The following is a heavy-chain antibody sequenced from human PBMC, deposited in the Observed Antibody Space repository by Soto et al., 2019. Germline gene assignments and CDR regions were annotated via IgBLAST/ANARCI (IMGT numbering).Heavy chain of an antibody. J-gene: IGHJ3*02. CDR2: IYYSGST. D-gene: IGHD3-10*01. V-gene: IGHV4-59*08. Sequence: SETLSLTCTVSGGSISSYYWSWIRQPPGKGLEWIGYIYYSGSTNYNPSLKSRVTIPVDTSKNQFSLKLSSVTAADTAVYYCARRYGLSAFDIWGQGTMVTVSS. CDR1: GGSISSYY. CDR3: ARRYGLSAFDI.